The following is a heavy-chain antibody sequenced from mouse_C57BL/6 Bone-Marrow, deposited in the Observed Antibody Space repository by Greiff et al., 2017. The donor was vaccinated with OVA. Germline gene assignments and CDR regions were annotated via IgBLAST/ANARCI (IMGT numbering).Heavy chain of an antibody. CDR1: GYTFTSYW. J-gene: IGHJ1*03. V-gene: IGHV1-55*01. D-gene: IGHD1-1*01. CDR3: AREPYYYGHWYFDV. CDR2: IYPGSGST. Sequence: QVQLKQPGAELVKPGASVKMSCKASGYTFTSYWITWVKQRPGQGLEWIGDIYPGSGSTNYNEKFKSKATLTVNTSSSTAYMQLSILTSEDSAVYYCAREPYYYGHWYFDVWGTGTTVTVSS.